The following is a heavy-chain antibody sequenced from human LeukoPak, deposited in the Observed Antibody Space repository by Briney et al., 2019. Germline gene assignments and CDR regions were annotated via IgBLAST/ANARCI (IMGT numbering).Heavy chain of an antibody. CDR1: GFTFGDYA. J-gene: IGHJ4*02. CDR3: TRGPQAY. V-gene: IGHV3-49*04. CDR2: IRSKAYGGTT. Sequence: PGGSLRLSCTASGFTFGDYAMCWVRQAPGKGLEWVGFIRSKAYGGTTEYAASVKGRFTISRDDSKSIAYLQMNSLKTEDTAVYYCTRGPQAYWGQGTLVTVSS.